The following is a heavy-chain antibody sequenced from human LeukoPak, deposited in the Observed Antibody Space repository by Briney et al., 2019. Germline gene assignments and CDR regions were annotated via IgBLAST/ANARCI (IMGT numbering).Heavy chain of an antibody. J-gene: IGHJ6*02. Sequence: SETLSLTCAVYGGSFSGYYWSWIRQPPGKGLEWIGEINHSGSTNYNPSLKSRVTISVDTSKNQFSLKLSSVTAADTAVYYCAGGPQWLRYYGMDVWGQGTTVTVSS. V-gene: IGHV4-34*01. CDR3: AGGPQWLRYYGMDV. D-gene: IGHD6-19*01. CDR2: INHSGST. CDR1: GGSFSGYY.